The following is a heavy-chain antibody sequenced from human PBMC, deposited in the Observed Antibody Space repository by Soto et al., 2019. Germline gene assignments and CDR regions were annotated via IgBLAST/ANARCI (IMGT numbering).Heavy chain of an antibody. V-gene: IGHV4-39*01. CDR2: IYYSGST. CDR3: ATQEVGGSYVYTFDP. Sequence: QLHLRESGPGLVKPSETLSLTCTVSGGSITSSSYYWGWIRQPPGKGLEWIGRIYYSGSTYYNPSLKSRATISVDTSKNQFSLKLSSVTAADTAVYYCATQEVGGSYVYTFDPWGQGTLVTVSS. J-gene: IGHJ5*02. CDR1: GGSITSSSYY. D-gene: IGHD1-26*01.